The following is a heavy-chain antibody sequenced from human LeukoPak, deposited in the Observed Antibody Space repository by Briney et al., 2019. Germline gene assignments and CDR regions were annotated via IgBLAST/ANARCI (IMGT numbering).Heavy chain of an antibody. CDR3: ARANADDFWSGYYRRKNWFDP. V-gene: IGHV1-69*01. J-gene: IGHJ5*02. Sequence: PRASVKVSCTASGGTFSSYAISWVRQAPGQGLEWMGGIIPIFGTANYAQKFQGRVTITADESTSTAYMELSSLRSEDTAVYYCARANADDFWSGYYRRKNWFDPWGQGTLVTVSS. CDR1: GGTFSSYA. D-gene: IGHD3-3*01. CDR2: IIPIFGTA.